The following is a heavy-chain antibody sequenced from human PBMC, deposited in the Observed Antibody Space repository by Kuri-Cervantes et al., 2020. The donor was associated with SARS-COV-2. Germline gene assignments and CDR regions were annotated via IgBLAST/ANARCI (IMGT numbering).Heavy chain of an antibody. J-gene: IGHJ3*02. D-gene: IGHD4/OR15-4a*01. CDR2: ITPLNGNT. Sequence: SVKVSCKASGDTFTYRFLHWVRQAPGQAPEWMGWITPLNGNTKYAQKFQDRVTITRDRSMNTAYMELSSLRSEGTAMYYCARSGPGAISREDGALDIWGQGTMVTVSS. CDR1: GDTFTYRF. V-gene: IGHV1-45*02. CDR3: ARSGPGAISREDGALDI.